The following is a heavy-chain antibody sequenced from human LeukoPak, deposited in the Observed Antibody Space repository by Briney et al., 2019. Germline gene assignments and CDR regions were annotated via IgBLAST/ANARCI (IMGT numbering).Heavy chain of an antibody. D-gene: IGHD3-22*01. V-gene: IGHV4-4*02. CDR3: ARGGSGYYDAMSLDY. CDR2: IYHSGST. J-gene: IGHJ4*02. Sequence: PSGTLSLTCAVSGGSISSSNWWSWVRQPPGKGLEWIGEIYHSGSTNYNPSLKSRVTISVDKSKNQFSLKPSSVTAADTAVYYCARGGSGYYDAMSLDYWGQGTLVTVSS. CDR1: GGSISSSNW.